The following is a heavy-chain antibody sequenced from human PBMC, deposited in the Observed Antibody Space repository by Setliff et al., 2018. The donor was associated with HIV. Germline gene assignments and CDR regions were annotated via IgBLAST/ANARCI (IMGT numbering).Heavy chain of an antibody. CDR1: GGTFSTYT. V-gene: IGHV1-69*06. CDR2: IIPIFYTA. Sequence: GASVKVSCKASGGTFSTYTINWVRQAPGQGLEWMGGIIPIFYTATYAQKFQGRVTITVDKSTSTAYMELSSLRSEDTAVYYCARNPQPTGTPDYYYYYYMDVWGKGTTVTVSS. CDR3: ARNPQPTGTPDYYYYYYMDV. D-gene: IGHD1-1*01. J-gene: IGHJ6*03.